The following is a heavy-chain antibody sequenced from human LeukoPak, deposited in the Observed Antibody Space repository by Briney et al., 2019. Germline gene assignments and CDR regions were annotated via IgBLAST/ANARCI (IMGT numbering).Heavy chain of an antibody. V-gene: IGHV1-69*01. CDR2: IIPIFGTA. CDR3: ARVVHYYDSSGPYYFDY. J-gene: IGHJ4*02. D-gene: IGHD3-22*01. Sequence: ASVKVSCKASGGTFSSYAISWVRQAPGQGLEWMGGIIPIFGTANYAQKFQGRVTITADESTSTAYMELSSLRSEDTAVYYCARVVHYYDSSGPYYFDYWGQGTLVTVSS. CDR1: GGTFSSYA.